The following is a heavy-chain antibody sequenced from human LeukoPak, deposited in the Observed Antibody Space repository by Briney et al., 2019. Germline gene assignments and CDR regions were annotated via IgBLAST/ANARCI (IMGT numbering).Heavy chain of an antibody. CDR3: AKSGYSGYVEVEFDY. D-gene: IGHD5-12*01. Sequence: GRSLRLSCAASGFTFDDYAMHWVRQAPGKGLEWVSGISWNSGSIGYADSVKGRFTISRDNSKNTLYLQMNSLRAEDTAVYYCAKSGYSGYVEVEFDYWGQGTLVTVSS. CDR2: ISWNSGSI. V-gene: IGHV3-9*01. J-gene: IGHJ4*02. CDR1: GFTFDDYA.